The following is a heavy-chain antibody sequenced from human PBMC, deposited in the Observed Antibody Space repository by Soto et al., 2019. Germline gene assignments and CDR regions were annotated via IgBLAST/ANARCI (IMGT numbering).Heavy chain of an antibody. Sequence: QVQLQQWGAGLLKPSETLSLTCAVYGGSFRGYYWSWIRQPPGKGLEWIGEINHSGSTNYNPSLTLRVXXSXAXXRNHFSLTLSSVTAADTAVYYCARGQILGGTYIDYWGQGILVTVSS. J-gene: IGHJ4*02. V-gene: IGHV4-34*01. D-gene: IGHD2-15*01. CDR2: INHSGST. CDR3: ARGQILGGTYIDY. CDR1: GGSFRGYY.